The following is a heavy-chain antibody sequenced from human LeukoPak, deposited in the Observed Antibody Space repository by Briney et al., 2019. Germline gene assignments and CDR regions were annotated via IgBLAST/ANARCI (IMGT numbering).Heavy chain of an antibody. CDR1: GGSVSDYY. D-gene: IGHD7-27*01. V-gene: IGHV4-59*02. J-gene: IGHJ4*02. CDR2: IYYTGSA. CDR3: ASRKLGNDY. Sequence: SETLSLTCTISGGSVSDYYWSWIRQSPGKGLEWIGYIYYTGSATYNPSLKSRVTISADTSKNQFSLKLSSVTAADTAVYYCASRKLGNDYWGQGTLVTVSS.